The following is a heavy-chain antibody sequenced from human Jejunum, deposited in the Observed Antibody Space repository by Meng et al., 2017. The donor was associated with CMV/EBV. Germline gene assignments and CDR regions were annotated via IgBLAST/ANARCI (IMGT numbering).Heavy chain of an antibody. V-gene: IGHV1-18*01. J-gene: IGHJ4*02. CDR2: VSSYTDNT. CDR3: ARKQWEPDY. CDR1: GYDFSDYG. Sequence: SCKTYGYDFSDYGISWVRQAPGQGLEWIGWVSSYTDNTKYAPKLQGRVTMTADASTTTAHLELRSLRSDDTAVYYCARKQWEPDYWGQGTLVTVSS. D-gene: IGHD1-26*01.